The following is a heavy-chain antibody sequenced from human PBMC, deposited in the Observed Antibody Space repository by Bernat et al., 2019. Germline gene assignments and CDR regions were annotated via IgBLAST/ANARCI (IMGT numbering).Heavy chain of an antibody. J-gene: IGHJ4*02. CDR2: IYYSGST. CDR1: GVPIRSGGHY. D-gene: IGHD5-24*01. V-gene: IGHV4-31*03. CDR3: ARSRVALPRYFDY. Sequence: QVQLQESGPGLVKPSQTLSLTCTVSGVPIRSGGHYWTWIRQLPGKGLEWVGYIYYSGSTSYNPSLKSRITISIDTSKNQFSLKLSSVTAADTAVYYCARSRVALPRYFDYWGQGTLVTVSS.